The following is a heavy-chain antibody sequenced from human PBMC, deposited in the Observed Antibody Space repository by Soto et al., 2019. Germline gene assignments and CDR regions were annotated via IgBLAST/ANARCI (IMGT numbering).Heavy chain of an antibody. V-gene: IGHV4-31*03. J-gene: IGHJ6*02. D-gene: IGHD3-22*01. CDR2: IYYSGST. CDR1: GGSISSGGYY. Sequence: SETLSLTCTVSGGSISSGGYYWSWIRQHPGKGLEWIGYIYYSGSTYYNPSLKSRVTISVDTSKNQFSLKLSSVTAADTAVYYCARIEGEYYYDSSGYSRSSYYYYGMDVWGQGTTVTVSS. CDR3: ARIEGEYYYDSSGYSRSSYYYYGMDV.